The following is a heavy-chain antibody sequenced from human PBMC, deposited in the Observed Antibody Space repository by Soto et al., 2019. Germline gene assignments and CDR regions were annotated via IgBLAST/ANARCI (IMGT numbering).Heavy chain of an antibody. CDR1: GGSFSGYY. D-gene: IGHD3-9*01. CDR2: INDRGSI. V-gene: IGHV4-34*01. Sequence: QVQLQQWGAGPLRPLETLSLTCGVSGGSFSGYYWAWIRQSPGKGLEWIGEINDRGSINYNPSLRIRVSIPVDTSKNHYSLNLRSVTAADTAVYYCARESHDILTGPPWVWYFDLWGRGTLVTVSS. J-gene: IGHJ2*01. CDR3: ARESHDILTGPPWVWYFDL.